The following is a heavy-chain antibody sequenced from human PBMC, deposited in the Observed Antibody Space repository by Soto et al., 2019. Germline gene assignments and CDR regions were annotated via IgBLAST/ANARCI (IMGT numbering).Heavy chain of an antibody. V-gene: IGHV1-69*13. J-gene: IGHJ6*02. D-gene: IGHD4-17*01. CDR2: IIPIFGTA. CDR1: GGTFSSYA. Sequence: SVKVSCKASGGTFSSYAISWVRQAPGQGLEWMGGIIPIFGTANHAQKFQGRVTITADESTSTAYMELSSLRSEDTAVYYCARGYGDYYYYGMDVWGQGTTVTVSS. CDR3: ARGYGDYYYYGMDV.